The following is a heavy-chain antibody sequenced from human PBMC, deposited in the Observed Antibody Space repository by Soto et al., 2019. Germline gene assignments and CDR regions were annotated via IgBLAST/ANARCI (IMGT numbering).Heavy chain of an antibody. J-gene: IGHJ6*02. D-gene: IGHD2-21*02. Sequence: QAQLVQSGAEVKKPGSSERLSCSTSGGSFSSYTLNWVRQAPGQGLEWLGRIIPVLTITDYAQKFRGRLTITAGKSSNTAYMELTSLRSDDTAVYYCARRRYCGADCYKNYYFGMDVWGQGTTVTVSS. CDR3: ARRRYCGADCYKNYYFGMDV. CDR2: IIPVLTIT. V-gene: IGHV1-69*02. CDR1: GGSFSSYT.